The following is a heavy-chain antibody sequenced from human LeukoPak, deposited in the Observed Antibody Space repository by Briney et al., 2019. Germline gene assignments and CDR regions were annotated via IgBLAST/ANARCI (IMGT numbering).Heavy chain of an antibody. CDR1: GFTFSDYY. D-gene: IGHD5-12*01. J-gene: IGHJ6*02. Sequence: GGSLRLSCAASGFTFSDYYMSWIRQAPGKGLEWVSYINSSSRSTTYADSVKGRFTISRDNAKNSLYLQMNSLRAEETAVYYCSSGYESDYFFYYGMDVWGQGTTVTVSS. V-gene: IGHV3-11*06. CDR2: INSSSRST. CDR3: SSGYESDYFFYYGMDV.